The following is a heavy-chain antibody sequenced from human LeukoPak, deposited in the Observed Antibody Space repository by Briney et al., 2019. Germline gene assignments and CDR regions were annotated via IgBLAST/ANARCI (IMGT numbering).Heavy chain of an antibody. Sequence: GGSLRLSCVASGFTFSNYVMSWVRQAPGKGLEWVSGISGSGGSTYYADSVKGRFTISRDNSKNTLYLQMNSLRAEDTAVYYCANPYAPEYFQHWGQGTLVTVSS. CDR3: ANPYAPEYFQH. CDR1: GFTFSNYV. J-gene: IGHJ1*01. V-gene: IGHV3-23*01. CDR2: ISGSGGST.